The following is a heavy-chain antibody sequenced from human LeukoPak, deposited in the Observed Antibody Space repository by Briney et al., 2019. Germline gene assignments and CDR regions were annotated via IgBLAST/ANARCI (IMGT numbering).Heavy chain of an antibody. Sequence: ASVKVSCKASVYIFTSYGISWVRQAPGQRLEWMGWISGYNGNTNYAQKLQGRVTMTTDTSTSTAYMELRSLISDDTAVYYCARDLPADTGYETHDYWGQGTLVTVSS. J-gene: IGHJ4*02. CDR2: ISGYNGNT. D-gene: IGHD5-12*01. V-gene: IGHV1-18*01. CDR3: ARDLPADTGYETHDY. CDR1: VYIFTSYG.